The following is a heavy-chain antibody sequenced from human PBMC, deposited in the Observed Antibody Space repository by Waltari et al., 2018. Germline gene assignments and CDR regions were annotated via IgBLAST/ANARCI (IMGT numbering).Heavy chain of an antibody. CDR2: ISGGGSPI. V-gene: IGHV3-48*04. Sequence: EEQLVESGGGLVQPGWSLRLSCEVSGFTFISYGMNWVRQAPGKGLEWVSHISGGGSPIYYADSVKGRFTVSRDNAKNSLFLQMNSLRVEDTAVYYCVPLGASRLTQTTWGQGTLVTVSS. D-gene: IGHD1-26*01. J-gene: IGHJ4*02. CDR1: GFTFISYG. CDR3: VPLGASRLTQTT.